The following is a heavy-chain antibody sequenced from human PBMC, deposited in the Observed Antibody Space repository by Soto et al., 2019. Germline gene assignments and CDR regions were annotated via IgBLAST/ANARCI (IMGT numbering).Heavy chain of an antibody. CDR3: ARDLVKWLPQKAYYYYYGMDV. Sequence: SVKVSCKASGCTFSSYAISWVRQAPGQGLEWMGGIIPIFGTANYAQKFQGRVTITADESTSTAYMELSSLRSEDTAVYYCARDLVKWLPQKAYYYYYGMDVWGQGTTVTVSS. J-gene: IGHJ6*02. V-gene: IGHV1-69*13. CDR2: IIPIFGTA. D-gene: IGHD3-22*01. CDR1: GCTFSSYA.